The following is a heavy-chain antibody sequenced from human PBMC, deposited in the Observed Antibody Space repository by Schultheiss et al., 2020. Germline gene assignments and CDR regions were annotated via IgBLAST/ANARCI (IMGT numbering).Heavy chain of an antibody. CDR3: ARDETGRGGLDY. CDR2: IYYSGST. CDR1: GGSFSGYY. J-gene: IGHJ4*02. D-gene: IGHD3-22*01. Sequence: AETLSLTCTVYGGSFSGYYWSWIRQPPGKGLEWIGSIYYSGSTYYNPSLKSRVTISVDTSKNQFSLKLSSVTAADTAVYYCARDETGRGGLDYWGQGTLSTVSS. V-gene: IGHV4-34*01.